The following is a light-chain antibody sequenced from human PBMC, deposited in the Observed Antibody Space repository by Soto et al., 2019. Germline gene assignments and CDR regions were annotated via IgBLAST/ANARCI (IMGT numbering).Light chain of an antibody. CDR1: QSVSDY. V-gene: IGKV3-15*01. J-gene: IGKJ1*01. CDR2: GAS. Sequence: EIVLTQSPATLSLSPGERATLSCRASQSVSDYLAWYQQKPGQAPRLLIYGASTRATGVPARFSGSGSGTEFTLTISGLQSEDFAVYYCQQYNNWPRTFGQGTKVDIK. CDR3: QQYNNWPRT.